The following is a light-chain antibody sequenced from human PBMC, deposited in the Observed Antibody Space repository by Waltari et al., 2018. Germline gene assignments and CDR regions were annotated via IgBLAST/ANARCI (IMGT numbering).Light chain of an antibody. CDR3: QQYDNLPLT. CDR2: DAS. V-gene: IGKV1-33*01. J-gene: IGKJ4*01. Sequence: DIQMTQSPSSLSASVGDRVTITCQVSQDITNYLNWYQQKPGKAPKLLIYDASNLGTGVPSRFSGSGSGTDFTFTISSLQPEDIATYYCQQYDNLPLTFGGGTKVEIK. CDR1: QDITNY.